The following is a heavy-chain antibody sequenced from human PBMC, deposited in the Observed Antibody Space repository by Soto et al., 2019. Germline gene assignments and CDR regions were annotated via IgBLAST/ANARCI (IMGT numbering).Heavy chain of an antibody. CDR2: IFSNDEK. CDR1: GFSLSNARMG. D-gene: IGHD3-16*02. V-gene: IGHV2-26*01. Sequence: SGPTLVNPTETLTLTCTVSGFSLSNARMGVSWIRQPPGKALEWLAHIFSNDEKSYSTSLKSRLTISKDTSKSQVVLTMTNMDPVDTATYYCARIYDYVWGSYRLFWFDPWGQGSLVTVSS. J-gene: IGHJ5*02. CDR3: ARIYDYVWGSYRLFWFDP.